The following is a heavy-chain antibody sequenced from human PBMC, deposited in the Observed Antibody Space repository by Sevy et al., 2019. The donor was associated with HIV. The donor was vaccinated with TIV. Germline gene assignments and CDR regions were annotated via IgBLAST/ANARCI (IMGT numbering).Heavy chain of an antibody. D-gene: IGHD2-15*01. CDR2: IWYDGSNK. J-gene: IGHJ4*02. CDR1: GFTFSSYG. Sequence: GGSLRLSCAASGFTFSSYGMHWVRQAPGKGLEWVAVIWYDGSNKYYADSVKGRFTISRDNSKNTLYLQMNSLRAEDMAVYYCARGLRQYCSGGSCSYFDYWGQGTLVTVSS. CDR3: ARGLRQYCSGGSCSYFDY. V-gene: IGHV3-33*01.